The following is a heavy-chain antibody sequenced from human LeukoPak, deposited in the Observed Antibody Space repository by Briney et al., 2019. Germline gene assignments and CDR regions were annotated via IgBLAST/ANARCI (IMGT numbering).Heavy chain of an antibody. CDR1: GYRFTSYW. J-gene: IGHJ4*02. CDR2: IYPGDSDT. CDR3: ARQASPNQYCSSTSCPYYFDY. D-gene: IGHD2-2*01. V-gene: IGHV5-51*01. Sequence: GESLKISCKGSGYRFTSYWICWVRQMPGKGLEWMGIIYPGDSDTRDSPSLQGQVTISADKSISTAYLRWSSLKASDTAMYYCARQASPNQYCSSTSCPYYFDYWGQGTLVTVSS.